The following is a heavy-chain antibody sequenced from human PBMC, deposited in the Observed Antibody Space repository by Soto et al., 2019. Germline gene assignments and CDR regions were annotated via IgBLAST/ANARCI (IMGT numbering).Heavy chain of an antibody. Sequence: PGESLKISCKGSGYKPSTWHNFTSYWIAWVRQMPGEGLEWMGIIYPGDSDTRYSPSFQGQVTISADKSINTVYLQWSSLKASDTAMYYCARLGFDSDFLIFYYNVHPPYAIHVWCPGLTVTLSS. D-gene: IGHD3-9*01. V-gene: IGHV5-51*01. CDR1: GYKPSTWHNFTSYW. J-gene: IGHJ6*02. CDR2: IYPGDSDT. CDR3: ARLGFDSDFLIFYYNVHPPYAIHV.